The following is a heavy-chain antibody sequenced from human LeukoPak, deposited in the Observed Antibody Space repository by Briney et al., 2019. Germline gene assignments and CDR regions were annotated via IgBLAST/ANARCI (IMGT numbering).Heavy chain of an antibody. J-gene: IGHJ4*02. CDR3: EKDGGSGSDAFDY. D-gene: IGHD3-22*01. CDR1: GFTFSSYG. CDR2: IVYDGSNK. Sequence: PGRSLRLSCAASGFTFSSYGIHWVRQAPGKGLEGGAVIVYDGSNKYYADSVKGRFTISRDNSKNTLYLQKNSVRAEDTAVYYCEKDGGSGSDAFDYWPQGPLDRVS. V-gene: IGHV3-30*18.